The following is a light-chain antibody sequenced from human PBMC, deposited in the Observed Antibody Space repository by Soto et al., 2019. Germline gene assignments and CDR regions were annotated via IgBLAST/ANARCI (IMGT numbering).Light chain of an antibody. V-gene: IGLV2-8*01. CDR1: SSDVGGYNY. CDR3: NSYTSSSTLV. J-gene: IGLJ1*01. Sequence: QSALTQPPSASGSPGQSVTISCTGTSSDVGGYNYVSWYQQHPGKAPKLMIYEVSKRSSGVPDRFSGSKSGNTASLTVSGLQAEDEADYYCNSYTSSSTLVFGTGTKLTVL. CDR2: EVS.